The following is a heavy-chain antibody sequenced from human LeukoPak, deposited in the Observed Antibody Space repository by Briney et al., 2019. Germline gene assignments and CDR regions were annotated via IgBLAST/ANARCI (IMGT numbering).Heavy chain of an antibody. CDR1: GGSFSGYY. CDR3: AGCSSWSKYYFDY. CDR2: INHSGST. Sequence: SETLSLTCAVYGGSFSGYYWSWIRQPPGKGLEWVGEINHSGSTNYNPSLKSRVTISVDTSKNQFSLKLSSVTAADTAVYYCAGCSSWSKYYFDYWGQGTLVTVSS. J-gene: IGHJ4*02. D-gene: IGHD6-13*01. V-gene: IGHV4-34*01.